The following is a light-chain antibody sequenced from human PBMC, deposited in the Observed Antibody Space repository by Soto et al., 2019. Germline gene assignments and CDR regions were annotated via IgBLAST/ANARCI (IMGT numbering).Light chain of an antibody. CDR2: HAS. J-gene: IGKJ1*01. Sequence: EIVLTQSPATLSLCPGERASLSWRHNKNVIRYLAWYQLQPGQATRLLIYHASKRATGIPARFSGSASGTDFTLTLSSLEPEDVAIYYCQHHSKWLWTFGQGTKVDIK. V-gene: IGKV3-11*01. CDR3: QHHSKWLWT. CDR1: KNVIRY.